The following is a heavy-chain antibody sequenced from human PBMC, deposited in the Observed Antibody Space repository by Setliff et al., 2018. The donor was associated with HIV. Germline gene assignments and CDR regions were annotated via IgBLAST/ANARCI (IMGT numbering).Heavy chain of an antibody. D-gene: IGHD6-19*01. CDR1: GGSISSGSYY. V-gene: IGHV4-39*01. CDR3: ARRNSGWYDAFDI. J-gene: IGHJ3*02. CDR2: VYYSGST. Sequence: PSETLSLTCTVSGGSISSGSYYWGRIRQPPGKGLEWIGTVYYSGSTYYNPSLKSRVTISVDTSKNQFSLKLSSVTAADTAVYHCARRNSGWYDAFDIWGQGTMVTVSS.